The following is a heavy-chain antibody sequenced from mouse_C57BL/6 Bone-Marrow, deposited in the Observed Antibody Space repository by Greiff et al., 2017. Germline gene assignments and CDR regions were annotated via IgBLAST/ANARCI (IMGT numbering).Heavy chain of an antibody. Sequence: QVQLKESGPGLVQPSQSLSITCTVSGFSLTSYGVHWVRQSPGKGLEWLGVIWSGGSTDYNAAFISRLSISKDNSKSQVFFKMNILQADDTAIYYCASPFTTALDWYFDVWGTGTTVTVSS. CDR2: IWSGGST. V-gene: IGHV2-2*01. CDR3: ASPFTTALDWYFDV. J-gene: IGHJ1*03. CDR1: GFSLTSYG. D-gene: IGHD1-2*01.